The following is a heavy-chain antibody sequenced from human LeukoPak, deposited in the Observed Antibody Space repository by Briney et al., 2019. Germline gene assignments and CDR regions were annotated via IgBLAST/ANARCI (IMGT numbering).Heavy chain of an antibody. J-gene: IGHJ6*03. V-gene: IGHV1-69*13. D-gene: IGHD2-8*01. CDR2: CISILDTA. Sequence: SVKLSRKASGGTFNSYAISWARQPPAQGCEWMVGCISILDTANYAQKVQGRVMITADESTSTAYMDLNRPRSEDTAVYYCARSPPGLIYMDVWGKGTTVPVSS. CDR1: GGTFNSYA. CDR3: ARSPPGLIYMDV.